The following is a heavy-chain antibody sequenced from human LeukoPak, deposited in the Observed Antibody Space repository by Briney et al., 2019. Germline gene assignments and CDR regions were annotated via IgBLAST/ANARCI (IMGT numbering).Heavy chain of an antibody. CDR3: ARDLGLLWFGELLG. D-gene: IGHD3-10*01. CDR1: GFTFSSYA. J-gene: IGHJ4*02. CDR2: ISYDGSNK. V-gene: IGHV3-30*04. Sequence: GGSLRLSCAASGFTFSSYAMHWVRQAPGKGLEWVAVISYDGSNKYYADSVKGRFTISRDNSKNTLYLQMNSLRAEDTAVYYCARDLGLLWFGELLGWDQGTLVTVSS.